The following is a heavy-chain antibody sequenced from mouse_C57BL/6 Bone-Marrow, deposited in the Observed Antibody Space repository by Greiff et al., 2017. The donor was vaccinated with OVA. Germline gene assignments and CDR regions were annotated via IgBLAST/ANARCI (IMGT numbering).Heavy chain of an antibody. Sequence: KESCKASGYTFTSYWMHWVKQRPGRGLEWIGRIDPNSGGTKYNEKFKSKATLTVDKPSSTAYMQLSSLTSEDSAVYYCARGAYDYLAWFAYWGQGTLVTVSA. CDR3: ARGAYDYLAWFAY. V-gene: IGHV1-72*01. D-gene: IGHD2-4*01. J-gene: IGHJ3*01. CDR2: IDPNSGGT. CDR1: GYTFTSYW.